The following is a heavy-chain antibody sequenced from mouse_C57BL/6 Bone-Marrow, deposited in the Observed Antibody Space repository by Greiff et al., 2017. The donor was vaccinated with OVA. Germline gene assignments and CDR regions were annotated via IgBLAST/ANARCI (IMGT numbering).Heavy chain of an antibody. V-gene: IGHV1-18*01. CDR3: ARADYGSRYGYFDV. Sequence: VQLQQSGPELVKPGASVKIPCKASGYTFTDYNMDWVKQSHGKSLEWIGDINPNNGGTIYNQKFKGKATLTVDKSSSTAYMELRTLTSEDTAGYYCARADYGSRYGYFDVWGKGTTVTVSS. D-gene: IGHD1-1*01. J-gene: IGHJ1*03. CDR2: INPNNGGT. CDR1: GYTFTDYN.